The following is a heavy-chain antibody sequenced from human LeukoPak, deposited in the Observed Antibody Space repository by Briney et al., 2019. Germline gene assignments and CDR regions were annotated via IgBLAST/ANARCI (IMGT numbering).Heavy chain of an antibody. CDR1: GFTFSSYG. J-gene: IGHJ4*02. CDR2: ISYDGSNK. Sequence: GGSLRLSCAASGFTFSSYGMHWVRQAPGKGLEWVAVISYDGSNKYYADSVKGRFTISRDNSKTTLYLQMNSLRAEDTAVYYCAKAGYYYDSSGADYWGQGTLVTVSS. CDR3: AKAGYYYDSSGADY. D-gene: IGHD3-22*01. V-gene: IGHV3-30*18.